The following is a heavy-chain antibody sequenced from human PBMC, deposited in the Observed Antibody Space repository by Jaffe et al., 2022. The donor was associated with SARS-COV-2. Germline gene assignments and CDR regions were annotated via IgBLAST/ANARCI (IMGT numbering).Heavy chain of an antibody. CDR3: ARQLRYGDYYFDY. CDR1: GGSISSSSYY. J-gene: IGHJ4*02. Sequence: QLQLQESGPGLVKPSETLSLTCTVSGGSISSSSYYWGWIRQPPGKGLEWIGSIYYSGSTYYNPSLKSRVTISVDTSKNQFSLKLSSVTAADTAVYYCARQLRYGDYYFDYWGQGTLVTVSS. CDR2: IYYSGST. V-gene: IGHV4-39*01. D-gene: IGHD4-17*01.